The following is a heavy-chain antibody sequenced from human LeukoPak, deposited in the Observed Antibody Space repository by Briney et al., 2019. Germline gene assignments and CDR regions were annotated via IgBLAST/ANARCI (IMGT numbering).Heavy chain of an antibody. CDR2: MNPNSGNT. D-gene: IGHD3-10*01. Sequence: GASVKVSCKASGYTFTSYDINWVRQATGQGLEWMGWMNPNSGNTGYAQKFQGRVTMTRNTSISTAYIELSSLRSEDTAVYHCARVLGRGVRGVIGYWGQGTLVTVPS. J-gene: IGHJ4*02. CDR1: GYTFTSYD. V-gene: IGHV1-8*01. CDR3: ARVLGRGVRGVIGY.